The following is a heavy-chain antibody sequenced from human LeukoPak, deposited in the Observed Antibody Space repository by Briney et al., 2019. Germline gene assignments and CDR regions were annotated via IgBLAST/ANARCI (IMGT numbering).Heavy chain of an antibody. J-gene: IGHJ1*01. Sequence: PGGSLRLSCSASGFTFSNYAIHWVRQAPGKGLEWVSAISGSGGSTYYADSVKGRFTISRDNAKNSLYLQMNSLRAEDTAVYYCARMSIGYCSGGSCYSEYFQHWGQGTLVTVSS. CDR1: GFTFSNYA. CDR3: ARMSIGYCSGGSCYSEYFQH. D-gene: IGHD2-15*01. CDR2: ISGSGGST. V-gene: IGHV3-23*01.